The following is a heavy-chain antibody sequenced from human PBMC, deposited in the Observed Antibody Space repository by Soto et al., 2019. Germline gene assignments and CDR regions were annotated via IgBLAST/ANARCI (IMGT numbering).Heavy chain of an antibody. D-gene: IGHD3-22*01. J-gene: IGHJ1*01. CDR1: GFTFSSYW. Sequence: GGSLRLSCAASGFTFSSYWMSWVRQAPGKGLEWVANIKQDGSEKYYVDSVKGRFTISRDNAKNSLYLQMNSLRAEDTAVYYCARQDRVRPRTYYSDRSGYSYFQHWGQGTLVTVSS. CDR2: IKQDGSEK. CDR3: ARQDRVRPRTYYSDRSGYSYFQH. V-gene: IGHV3-7*03.